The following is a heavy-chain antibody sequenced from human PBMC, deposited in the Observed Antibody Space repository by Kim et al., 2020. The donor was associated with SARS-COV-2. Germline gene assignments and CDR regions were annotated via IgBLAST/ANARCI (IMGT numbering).Heavy chain of an antibody. Sequence: SETLSLTCAVYGGSFSGYYWSWIRQPPGKGLEWIGEINHSGSTNYNPSLKSRVTISVDTSKNQFSLKLSSVTAADTAVYYCARRFDYWGQGTLVTVSS. CDR3: ARRFDY. CDR2: INHSGST. CDR1: GGSFSGYY. J-gene: IGHJ4*02. V-gene: IGHV4-34*01.